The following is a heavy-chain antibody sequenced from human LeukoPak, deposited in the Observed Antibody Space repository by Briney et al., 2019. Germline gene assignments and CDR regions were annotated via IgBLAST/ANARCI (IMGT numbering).Heavy chain of an antibody. CDR3: AKEVSGAVDTAMVDY. CDR2: INSDGSSA. Sequence: GGSLRLSCAASGFTFSSYWMHWVRQVPGKGLVWVSRINSDGSSATYADSVKRRFTISRDNAKNTLYLQMNSLRAEDTAVYYCAKEVSGAVDTAMVDYWGQGTLVTVSS. V-gene: IGHV3-74*01. D-gene: IGHD5-18*01. J-gene: IGHJ4*02. CDR1: GFTFSSYW.